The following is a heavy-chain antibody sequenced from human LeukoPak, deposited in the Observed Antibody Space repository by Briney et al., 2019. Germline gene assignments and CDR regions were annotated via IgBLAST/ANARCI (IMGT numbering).Heavy chain of an antibody. J-gene: IGHJ4*02. Sequence: SETLSLTCTVSGGSISSSSYYWGWIRQPPGKGLEWIGSIYYSGSTYYNPSLKSRVTISVDTSKNQFSLKLSSVTAADTAVYYCARNRRHRTTKRVFDYWGQGTLVTVSS. V-gene: IGHV4-39*01. D-gene: IGHD1-14*01. CDR1: GGSISSSSYY. CDR2: IYYSGST. CDR3: ARNRRHRTTKRVFDY.